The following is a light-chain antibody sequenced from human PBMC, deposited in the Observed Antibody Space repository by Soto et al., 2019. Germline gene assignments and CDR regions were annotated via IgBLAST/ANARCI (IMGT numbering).Light chain of an antibody. CDR3: QQYGSSPLT. V-gene: IGKV3-20*01. J-gene: IGKJ4*01. Sequence: EIVLTQSPGTLSLSPAERATLSCRASQSVSSSYLAWYQQKPGQAPRLLISGTSNRATGIPDRFSGSGSGTDFTLTISRLEPEDFAVYYCQQYGSSPLTFGGGTKVEIK. CDR1: QSVSSSY. CDR2: GTS.